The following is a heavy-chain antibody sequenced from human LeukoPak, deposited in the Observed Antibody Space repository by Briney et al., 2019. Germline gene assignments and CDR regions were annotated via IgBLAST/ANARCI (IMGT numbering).Heavy chain of an antibody. V-gene: IGHV3-23*01. CDR1: GFTFSSYA. J-gene: IGHJ4*02. CDR3: AKDSVAGTGGFDY. D-gene: IGHD6-19*01. CDR2: ISGSGGST. Sequence: GRSLRLSCAASGFTFSSYAMSWVRQAPGKGLEWVSAISGSGGSTYYADSVKGRFTISRDNSKNTLYLQMNSLRAEDTAVYYCAKDSVAGTGGFDYWGQGTLVTVSS.